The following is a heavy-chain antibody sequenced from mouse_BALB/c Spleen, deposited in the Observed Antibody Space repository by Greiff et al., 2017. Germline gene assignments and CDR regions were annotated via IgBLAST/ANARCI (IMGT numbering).Heavy chain of an antibody. V-gene: IGHV5-17*02. CDR1: GFTFSSFG. D-gene: IGHD4-1*01. CDR3: ARSITGTSFDY. J-gene: IGHJ2*01. CDR2: ISGGSSTI. Sequence: EVQVVESGGGLVQPGGSRKLSCAASGFTFSSFGMHWVRQAPEKGLEWVAYISGGSSTIYYADPVKGRFTISRDNPKNTLFLQMTSLRSEDTAMYYCARSITGTSFDYWGQGTTLTVSS.